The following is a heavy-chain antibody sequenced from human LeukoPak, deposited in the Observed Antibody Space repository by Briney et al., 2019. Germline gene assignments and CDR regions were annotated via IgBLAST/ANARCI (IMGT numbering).Heavy chain of an antibody. V-gene: IGHV4-59*08. CDR2: IYYSGST. CDR3: ARLTGEQLATVNNRYHYIAV. J-gene: IGHJ6*03. Sequence: SETLSLTCTVSGGPINGYYGSWLRKPPGKGLEWLGYIYYSGSTNYDPSLKSRVTMSVDTTKNQFSLKLSSVTAADTAVYYCARLTGEQLATVNNRYHYIAVWGKGTAVTVSS. CDR1: GGPINGYY. D-gene: IGHD6-6*01.